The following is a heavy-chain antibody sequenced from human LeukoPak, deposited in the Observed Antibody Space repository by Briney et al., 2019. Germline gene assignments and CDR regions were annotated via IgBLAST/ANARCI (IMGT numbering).Heavy chain of an antibody. CDR2: IYPGDSDT. CDR1: GYSFTSYW. CDR3: ARPQYYDSSGYYRGAFDI. D-gene: IGHD3-22*01. J-gene: IGHJ3*02. Sequence: GESLKISCKGSGYSFTSYWIGWVRQMPGKGLEWMGIIYPGDSDTRYSPSFQGQVTISADKSISTAYLQWSSLKASDTAMYYCARPQYYDSSGYYRGAFDIWGQGTMVTVSS. V-gene: IGHV5-51*01.